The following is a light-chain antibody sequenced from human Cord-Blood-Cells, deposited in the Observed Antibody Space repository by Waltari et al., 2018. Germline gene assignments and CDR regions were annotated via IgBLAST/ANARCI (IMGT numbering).Light chain of an antibody. V-gene: IGKV2-28*01. CDR3: MQALQNLLT. CDR2: LGS. J-gene: IGKJ4*01. CDR1: QSLLHSNGYNY. Sequence: DIVMTQSPLSLPVTPGEPASISCRSSQSLLHSNGYNYLDWYLQKPGQSPQLLIYLGSNRASGVPDMFSGSGSGTDFTLKISRVEAEDVGVYYCMQALQNLLTFGGGTKVEIK.